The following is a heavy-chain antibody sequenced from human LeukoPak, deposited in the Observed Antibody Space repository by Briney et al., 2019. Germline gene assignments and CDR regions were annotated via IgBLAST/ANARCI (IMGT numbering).Heavy chain of an antibody. CDR1: GFTFSDYW. Sequence: PGGSLRLSCAASGFTFSDYWMHWVRQAPGKGLVWVSLVKSDGSSTSHADSVKGRFTISRDNAKNTLYLQMNSLRAEDTAVYHCARDRAAADLDYWGQGTLVTVSS. CDR3: ARDRAAADLDY. CDR2: VKSDGSST. J-gene: IGHJ4*02. D-gene: IGHD6-13*01. V-gene: IGHV3-74*01.